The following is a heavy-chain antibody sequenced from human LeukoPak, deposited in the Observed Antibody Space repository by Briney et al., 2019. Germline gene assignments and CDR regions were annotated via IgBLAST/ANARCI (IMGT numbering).Heavy chain of an antibody. CDR1: GFTFSNYW. Sequence: GRSLRLSCAASGFTFSNYWMTWVRQAPGKGLEWVANIRQDGSVKNYVDSVQGRFTISRDNAKNSLYLQMNSLRAEDTAVYYCGSQCGGCKCPEYWGQGTRVTVSS. J-gene: IGHJ4*02. CDR2: IRQDGSVK. CDR3: GSQCGGCKCPEY. D-gene: IGHD2-21*01. V-gene: IGHV3-7*01.